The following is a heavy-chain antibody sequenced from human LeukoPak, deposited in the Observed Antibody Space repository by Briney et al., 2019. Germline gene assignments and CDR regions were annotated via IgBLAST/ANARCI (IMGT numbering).Heavy chain of an antibody. D-gene: IGHD5/OR15-5a*01. Sequence: AGGSLRLSCAASGFTFSSYEMNWIRQAPGKGLEWVSYISSRGSSIYYADSLKGRFTISRDNAKNSLYLQMNSLRAEDTALYYCARVFVSYYYYMDVWGKGTTVTVSS. CDR1: GFTFSSYE. CDR2: ISSRGSSI. V-gene: IGHV3-48*03. J-gene: IGHJ6*03. CDR3: ARVFVSYYYYMDV.